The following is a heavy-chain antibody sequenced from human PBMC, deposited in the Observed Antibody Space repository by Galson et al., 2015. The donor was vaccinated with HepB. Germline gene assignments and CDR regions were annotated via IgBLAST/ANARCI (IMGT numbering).Heavy chain of an antibody. D-gene: IGHD2-2*01. CDR1: GYTFTSYG. CDR2: ISAYNGNT. Sequence: SVKVSCKASGYTFTSYGMSWVRQAPGQGLEWMGWISAYNGNTNYAQKLQGRVTMTTDTSTNTAYMELRSLRADDTAVYYCARDPLDPYCSSTCCYGSYVYNWFDPWGQGTLVTVSS. J-gene: IGHJ5*02. CDR3: ARDPLDPYCSSTCCYGSYVYNWFDP. V-gene: IGHV1-18*04.